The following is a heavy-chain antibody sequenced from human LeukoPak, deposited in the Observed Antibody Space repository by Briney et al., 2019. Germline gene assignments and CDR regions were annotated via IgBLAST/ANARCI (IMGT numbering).Heavy chain of an antibody. CDR1: GHSLAELA. CDR3: AILPLTVVTPLDV. J-gene: IGHJ6*02. CDR2: FDPEEGET. V-gene: IGHV1-24*01. D-gene: IGHD4-23*01. Sequence: GASVKVSCKVSGHSLAELAMHWVRQAPGKGLEWVGGFDPEEGETFYAQEFLGRVSMTEDTSTDTAYMELSSLTSEDTAVYYCAILPLTVVTPLDVWGQGTTVTVSS.